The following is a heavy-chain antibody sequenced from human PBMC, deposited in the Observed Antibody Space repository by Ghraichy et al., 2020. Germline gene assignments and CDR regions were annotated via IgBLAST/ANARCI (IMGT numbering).Heavy chain of an antibody. V-gene: IGHV3-23*01. Sequence: GGSLRLSCAASGFPFRNYAMTWVRQAPGKGLEWVSSSSGNGGKTEYADSVKGRFTISRDNSRNTLFLHMDSLRVEDTATYYCAKDVVSGYDPSGFDYWGQGTLVFVSS. CDR1: GFPFRNYA. D-gene: IGHD5-12*01. CDR2: SSGNGGKT. J-gene: IGHJ4*02. CDR3: AKDVVSGYDPSGFDY.